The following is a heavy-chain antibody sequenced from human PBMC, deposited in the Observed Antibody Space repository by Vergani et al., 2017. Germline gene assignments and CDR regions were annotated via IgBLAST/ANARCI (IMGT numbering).Heavy chain of an antibody. J-gene: IGHJ6*02. D-gene: IGHD2-21*01. CDR2: FDPEDGET. Sequence: QVQLVQSGAEVKKPGSSVKVSCKASGGTFSSYAISWVRQAPGQGLEWMGGFDPEDGETIYAQKFQGRVTMTEDTSTDTAYMELSSLRSEDTAVYYCATGDSRGGMDVWGQGTTVTVSS. V-gene: IGHV1-24*01. CDR3: ATGDSRGGMDV. CDR1: GGTFSSYA.